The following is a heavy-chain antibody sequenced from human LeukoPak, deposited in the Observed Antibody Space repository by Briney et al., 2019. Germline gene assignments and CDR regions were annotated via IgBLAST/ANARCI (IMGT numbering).Heavy chain of an antibody. J-gene: IGHJ3*02. CDR1: GGSISSYY. CDR3: ARDVGTVWPRRAFDI. Sequence: SETLSLTCTVSGGSISSYYWSWIRQPPGKGLEWIGYIYYSGSTNYNPSLKSRVTVSVDTSKNQFSLKLSSVTAADTAVYYCARDVGTVWPRRAFDIWGQGTMVTVSS. CDR2: IYYSGST. D-gene: IGHD2-8*01. V-gene: IGHV4-59*01.